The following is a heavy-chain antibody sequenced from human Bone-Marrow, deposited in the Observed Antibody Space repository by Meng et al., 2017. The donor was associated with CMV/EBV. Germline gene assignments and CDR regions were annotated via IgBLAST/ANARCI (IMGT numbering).Heavy chain of an antibody. CDR3: ARDGDRSGDYSWGYFDY. J-gene: IGHJ4*02. CDR2: ISSSSSYI. V-gene: IGHV3-21*01. Sequence: GGSLRLSCAASGFTFSSYSMNWVRQAPGKGLEWVSSISSSSSYIYYADSVKGRFTISRDNAKSSLYLHMSSLRAADTAVYYCARDGDRSGDYSWGYFDYWGQGTLVTVSS. CDR1: GFTFSSYS. D-gene: IGHD3-22*01.